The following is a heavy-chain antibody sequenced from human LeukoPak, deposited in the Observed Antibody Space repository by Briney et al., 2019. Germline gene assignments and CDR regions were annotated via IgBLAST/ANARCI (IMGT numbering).Heavy chain of an antibody. CDR3: ASFRSNYFDY. J-gene: IGHJ4*02. CDR1: GFTFSSYA. CDR2: MSYDGSNK. V-gene: IGHV3-30*03. D-gene: IGHD3-3*01. Sequence: GGSLRLSCAASGFTFSSYAMHWVRQAPGKGLEWVAVMSYDGSNKYYADSMKGRFTISRDNSKNTLYLQMNSLRAEDTAVYYCASFRSNYFDYWGQGTLVTVSS.